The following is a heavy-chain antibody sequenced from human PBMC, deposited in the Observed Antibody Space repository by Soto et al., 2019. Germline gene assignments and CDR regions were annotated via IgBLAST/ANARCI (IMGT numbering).Heavy chain of an antibody. CDR3: VRGVISPDSTDV. J-gene: IGHJ6*03. Sequence: PSETLSLTCTVSGCSISSYYWSWIRQPPGKGLEWIGYIYYSGSTNYNPSLKSRVTISVDTSKNQFSLKLSSVTAADTAVYDGVRGVISPDSTDVPGTGPTVTVSS. V-gene: IGHV4-59*08. D-gene: IGHD3-10*01. CDR2: IYYSGST. CDR1: GCSISSYY.